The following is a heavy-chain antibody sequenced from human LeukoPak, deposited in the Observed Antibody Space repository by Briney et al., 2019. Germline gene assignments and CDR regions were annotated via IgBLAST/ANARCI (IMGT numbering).Heavy chain of an antibody. V-gene: IGHV1-24*01. Sequence: GASVKVSCKVSGYTLTELSMHWVRQAPGKGLEWMGGFDPEDGETIYAQKFQGRVTMTEDTSTDTAYMELSSLRSEDTAVYYCTTVGYRWSVGAFDIWGQGTMVTVSS. D-gene: IGHD3-3*01. CDR1: GYTLTELS. CDR2: FDPEDGET. J-gene: IGHJ3*02. CDR3: TTVGYRWSVGAFDI.